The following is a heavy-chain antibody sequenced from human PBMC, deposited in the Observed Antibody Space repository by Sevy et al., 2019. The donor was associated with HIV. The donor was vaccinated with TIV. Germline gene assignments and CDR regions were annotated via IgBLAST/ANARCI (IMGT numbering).Heavy chain of an antibody. D-gene: IGHD3-22*01. J-gene: IGHJ4*02. CDR3: AVTKHYSASSRYPFDY. V-gene: IGHV1-24*01. Sequence: ASVKVSCKVSGYTLTQFSMHWVRQAPGKGLEWMATFDPEDDETIYAQRLQVRDTMTEDTSTDTAYMELSSLRSDDTAVYYCAVTKHYSASSRYPFDYWGQGSLVTVSS. CDR1: GYTLTQFS. CDR2: FDPEDDET.